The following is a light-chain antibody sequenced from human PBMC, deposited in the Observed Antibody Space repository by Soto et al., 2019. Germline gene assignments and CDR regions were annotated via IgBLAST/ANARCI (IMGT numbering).Light chain of an antibody. V-gene: IGLV2-8*01. CDR1: SSDVGGYKY. Sequence: QSALTQPPSASGSRGQSVTISCTGSSSDVGGYKYVSWYQQHPGKAPKLIMYEVSRRPSGVPDRFSGSKSGNTASLTISGLQADDEADYHCSSYAGTDRFVVFGGGTQLTVL. J-gene: IGLJ2*01. CDR2: EVS. CDR3: SSYAGTDRFVV.